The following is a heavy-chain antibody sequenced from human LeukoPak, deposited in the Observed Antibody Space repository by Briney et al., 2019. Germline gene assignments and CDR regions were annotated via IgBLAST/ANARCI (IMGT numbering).Heavy chain of an antibody. J-gene: IGHJ4*02. D-gene: IGHD6-13*01. CDR1: ASSISGHY. V-gene: IGHV4-59*11. Sequence: SETLSLTCTVSASSISGHYWTWIRQSPGKGLEWIGYIYYRGSTDYRGSTNYNPSLKSRADISVDPSKNQFSLRLSSVTAADTAVYYCARDSSIWGYWGQGTLVTVSS. CDR2: IYYRGSTDYRGST. CDR3: ARDSSIWGY.